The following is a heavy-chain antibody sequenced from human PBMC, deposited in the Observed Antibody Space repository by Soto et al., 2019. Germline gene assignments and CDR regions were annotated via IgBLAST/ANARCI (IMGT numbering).Heavy chain of an antibody. Sequence: QLQLQESGPGLVKPSGTLSLTCAVSSGSISSSNWWSWVRQPPGKGLAWIGEIYHCGSTNYNPSLKSRVPISVDKSKNQFSLKLSSVTAADTAVYYCARTSSGWLYYFVYWGQGALVTVSS. CDR3: ARTSSGWLYYFVY. V-gene: IGHV4-4*02. J-gene: IGHJ4*02. CDR1: SGSISSSNW. D-gene: IGHD6-19*01. CDR2: IYHCGST.